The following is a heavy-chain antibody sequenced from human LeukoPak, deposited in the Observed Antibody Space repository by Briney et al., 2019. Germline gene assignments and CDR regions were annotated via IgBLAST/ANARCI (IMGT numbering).Heavy chain of an antibody. CDR1: GGSITRGGYY. J-gene: IGHJ4*02. CDR2: IYYSGSS. D-gene: IGHD2-15*01. CDR3: ARGGGVGCSGGSCFLYY. V-gene: IGHV4-31*03. Sequence: SETLSLTCTVSGGSITRGGYYFSWVRQYPGKGLEWIGYIYYSGSSYYNPSLESRISMSADTSKKQFSLKLTSVTAADTAVYFCARGGGVGCSGGSCFLYYWGPGTLVTVSS.